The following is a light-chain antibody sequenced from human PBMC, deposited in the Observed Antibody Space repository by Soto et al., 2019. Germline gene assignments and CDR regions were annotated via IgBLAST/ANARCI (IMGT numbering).Light chain of an antibody. CDR1: SSDVGGYNY. CDR2: DVS. J-gene: IGLJ1*01. CDR3: SSYTSSSTPHYV. V-gene: IGLV2-14*01. Sequence: QSALTQPASVSGSPGQSITISCTGTSSDVGGYNYVSWYQQHPGKAPKLIIYDVSNRSSGVSNRFSGSKSGNTASLTISGLSSEDEAVYHCSSYTSSSTPHYVFGPGTKLTVL.